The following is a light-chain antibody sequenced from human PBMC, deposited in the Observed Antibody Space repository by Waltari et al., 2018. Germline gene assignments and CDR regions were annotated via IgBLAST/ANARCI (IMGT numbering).Light chain of an antibody. Sequence: DIQMTQSPSTLSASVGDRVTITCRTSQSISSWLAWYQQKPGKAPKLLIYKASSLERDVPSRFSGRGSGTEFTLTISSLQPDDFATCDCKHYSSYPPTFGGGTKVEIK. V-gene: IGKV1-5*03. CDR2: KAS. CDR3: KHYSSYPPT. J-gene: IGKJ4*01. CDR1: QSISSW.